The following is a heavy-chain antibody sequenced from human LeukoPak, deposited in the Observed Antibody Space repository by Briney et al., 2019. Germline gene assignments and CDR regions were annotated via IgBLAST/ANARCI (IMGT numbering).Heavy chain of an antibody. CDR2: IYPGDSGT. CDR3: ARIDSSSWYYFDY. V-gene: IGHV5-51*01. J-gene: IGHJ4*02. CDR1: GYNFANYW. Sequence: GESLKISCKGSGYNFANYWIGWVRQMPGKGLEWMGIIYPGDSGTRYSPSFQGQVTISADKSITTAYLQWSSLKASDTAMYYCARIDSSSWYYFDYWGQGTLVTVSS. D-gene: IGHD6-6*01.